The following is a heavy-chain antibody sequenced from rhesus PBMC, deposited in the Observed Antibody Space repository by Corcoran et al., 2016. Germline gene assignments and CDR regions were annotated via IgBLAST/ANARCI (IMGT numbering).Heavy chain of an antibody. D-gene: IGHD2-39*01. J-gene: IGHJ5-1*01. CDR3: AKDRGVTPDRFDV. V-gene: IGHV3S5*01. CDR1: GFTFTSYG. CDR2: ITYTGGST. Sequence: EVQLVETGGGLVQPGGSLRLSCVASGFTFTSYGLRWVRQAPGKGLEWVSGITYTGGSTYYADSVKGRLTISRDTSKNTLSLQMNSLRTEDSAVYYCAKDRGVTPDRFDVWGAGVRVTVSS.